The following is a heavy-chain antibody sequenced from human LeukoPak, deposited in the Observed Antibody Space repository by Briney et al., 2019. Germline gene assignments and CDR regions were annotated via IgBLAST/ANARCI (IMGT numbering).Heavy chain of an antibody. Sequence: PGGSLRLSCAASGLTFSSYAMSWVRQAPGKGLEWVSAISGGGYSTYYADSVKGRFTISRDNSKNTLYLQMNSLRAEDTAVYYCAKTPGYSGYDYLGYWGQGTLVTVSS. D-gene: IGHD5-12*01. V-gene: IGHV3-23*01. CDR2: ISGGGYST. CDR1: GLTFSSYA. CDR3: AKTPGYSGYDYLGY. J-gene: IGHJ4*02.